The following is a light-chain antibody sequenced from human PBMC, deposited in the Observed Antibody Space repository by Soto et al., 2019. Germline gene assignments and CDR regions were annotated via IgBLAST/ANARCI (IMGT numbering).Light chain of an antibody. Sequence: IVVTHSPDSLAVSLGERATINCKCSQSVFYSSNNKNYLAWFQQKPGQPPKLLIYWASTRESGVPDRFSGSGSGTDFTLTISSLQAEDVAVYYCQQYYTTPLTFGGGTKMEIK. V-gene: IGKV4-1*01. J-gene: IGKJ4*01. CDR2: WAS. CDR1: QSVFYSSNNKNY. CDR3: QQYYTTPLT.